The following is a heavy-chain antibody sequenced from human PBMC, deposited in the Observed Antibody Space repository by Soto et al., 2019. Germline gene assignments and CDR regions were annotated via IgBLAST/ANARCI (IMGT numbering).Heavy chain of an antibody. J-gene: IGHJ4*02. CDR2: LSYDGSKE. V-gene: IGHV3-30*18. Sequence: LRVSFAASGFTFSIFGMHCVLQAPGKGLEWVALLSYDGSKEYYADSVKGRFSVSRDNSKNTLYLQINSLRVEDTAVYFCAKRLLRGTTLSVLDYWGRGTLVTVSS. CDR1: GFTFSIFG. D-gene: IGHD4-17*01. CDR3: AKRLLRGTTLSVLDY.